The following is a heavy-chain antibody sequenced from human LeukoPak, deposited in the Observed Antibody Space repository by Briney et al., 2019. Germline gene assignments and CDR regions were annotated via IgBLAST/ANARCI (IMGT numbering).Heavy chain of an antibody. J-gene: IGHJ6*03. D-gene: IGHD2-8*01. CDR2: IYHSGST. Sequence: PSDTLSLTCAVSGYSISSGYYWGWIRPPPGKGLEWIGSIYHSGSTYYNPSLKSRVTISVATSKTPFSLKLSSVTAADTAVYYCVSNPHLMDVWGKGTTVTVSS. CDR3: VSNPHLMDV. V-gene: IGHV4-38-2*01. CDR1: GYSISSGYY.